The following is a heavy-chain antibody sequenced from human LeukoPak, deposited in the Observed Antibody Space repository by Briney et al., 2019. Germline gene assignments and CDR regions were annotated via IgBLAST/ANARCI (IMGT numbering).Heavy chain of an antibody. CDR1: GFTFSSYG. CDR2: IYSGGST. V-gene: IGHV3-NL1*01. CDR3: ARGTLLDYYYYYMDV. J-gene: IGHJ6*03. D-gene: IGHD3-3*01. Sequence: PGGSLRLSCAASGFTFSSYGMHWVRQAPGKGLEWVSVIYSGGSTYYADSVKGRFTISRDNSKNTLYLQMNSLRAEDTAVYYCARGTLLDYYYYYMDVWGKGTTVTVSS.